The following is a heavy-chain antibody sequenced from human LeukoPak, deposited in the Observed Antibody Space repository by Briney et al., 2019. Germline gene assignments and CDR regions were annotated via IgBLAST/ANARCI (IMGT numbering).Heavy chain of an antibody. D-gene: IGHD1-14*01. Sequence: PGGSLRLSCVASGFIFSTYGLHWVRQSPGRGLEWVAVIWYDGSQRYYADSVKGRFTISRDDSQNTIYLQMDSLRAEDTAVYYCATSSPRNYFDRWGQGTLVTVSS. CDR3: ATSSPRNYFDR. CDR2: IWYDGSQR. V-gene: IGHV3-33*01. J-gene: IGHJ4*02. CDR1: GFIFSTYG.